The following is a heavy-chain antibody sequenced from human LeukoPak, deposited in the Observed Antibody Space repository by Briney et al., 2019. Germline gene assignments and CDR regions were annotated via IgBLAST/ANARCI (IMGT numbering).Heavy chain of an antibody. D-gene: IGHD6-13*01. Sequence: GGSLRLSCAASGFTFSSYGMHWVRQAPGKGLEWVAVISYDGSNKYYADSVKGRFTISRDNSKNTLYLQMNSLRAEDTAMYYCAKETVYSSSWSYYYYGMDVWGQGTTVTVSS. V-gene: IGHV3-30*18. CDR1: GFTFSSYG. CDR2: ISYDGSNK. CDR3: AKETVYSSSWSYYYYGMDV. J-gene: IGHJ6*02.